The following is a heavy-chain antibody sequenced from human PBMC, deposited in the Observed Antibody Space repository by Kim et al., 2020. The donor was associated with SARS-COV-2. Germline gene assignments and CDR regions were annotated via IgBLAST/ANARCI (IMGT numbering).Heavy chain of an antibody. CDR3: ARANHYYGSGPVPGSHYFDY. V-gene: IGHV3-7*01. CDR2: IKQDGSEK. J-gene: IGHJ4*02. Sequence: GGSLRLSCAASGFTFSSYWMSWVRQAPGKGLEWVANIKQDGSEKYYVDSVKGRFTISRDNAKNSLYLQMNSLRAEDTAVYYCARANHYYGSGPVPGSHYFDYWGQGTLVTVSS. D-gene: IGHD3-10*01. CDR1: GFTFSSYW.